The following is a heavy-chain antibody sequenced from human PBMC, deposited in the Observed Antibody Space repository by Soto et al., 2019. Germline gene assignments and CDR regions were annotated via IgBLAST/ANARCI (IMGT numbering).Heavy chain of an antibody. CDR3: VRSVHDDSGRSAFDI. CDR1: GGTFSNYA. J-gene: IGHJ3*02. D-gene: IGHD3-22*01. V-gene: IGHV1-69*01. CDR2: IIPIFGTA. Sequence: QVQLVQSGAEVKKPGSSVKVSCRASGGTFSNYAINWVRQAPGKGLEWMGGIIPIFGTADYAQNFQGRVTITADESTNSACMGLSRLRSEDTAVYVCVRSVHDDSGRSAFDIWGQGPMVTVSS.